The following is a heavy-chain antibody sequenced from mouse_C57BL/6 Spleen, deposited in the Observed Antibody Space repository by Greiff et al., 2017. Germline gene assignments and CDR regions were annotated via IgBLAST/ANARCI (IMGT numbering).Heavy chain of an antibody. Sequence: VQLQQSDAELVKPGASVKISCKVSGYTFTDHTIHWMKQRPEQGLEWIGYIYPRDGSTKYNEQFKGKATLTADKSSSTAYMQLNNLTSEDTAVYFCARFKGYAVPYYFDYWGQGTTLTVSS. CDR3: ARFKGYAVPYYFDY. CDR2: IYPRDGST. CDR1: GYTFTDHT. V-gene: IGHV1-78*01. J-gene: IGHJ2*01. D-gene: IGHD1-3*01.